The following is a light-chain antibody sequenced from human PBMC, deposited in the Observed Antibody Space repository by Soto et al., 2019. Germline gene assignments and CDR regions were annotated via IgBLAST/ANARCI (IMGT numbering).Light chain of an antibody. J-gene: IGKJ2*01. V-gene: IGKV4-1*01. Sequence: DIVMTQSPDSLAVSLGERATINCKSAQRFFSTSTIKNNLAWYQRKPGQPPKMLIYWASTRESGVPDRFSGSGSGTDFTLTISSLQAEDVAVYYCQQYYSTPPAFGQGTRLEIK. CDR3: QQYYSTPPA. CDR1: QRFFSTSTIKNN. CDR2: WAS.